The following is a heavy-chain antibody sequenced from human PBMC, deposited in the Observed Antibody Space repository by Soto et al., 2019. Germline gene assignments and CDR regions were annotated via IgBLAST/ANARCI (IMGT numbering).Heavy chain of an antibody. D-gene: IGHD3-22*01. CDR3: ARGRGYYASSGYHKPGDFDY. J-gene: IGHJ4*02. CDR2: IYYSGST. V-gene: IGHV4-31*03. Sequence: QVQLQESGPGLVKPSQTLSLTCTVSGGSISSGGYYWSWIRQHPGKGLEWIGYIYYSGSTYYNPSLKSRVTISVDTSKNQFSLKLSSVTAADTAVYYCARGRGYYASSGYHKPGDFDYWGQGTLVTVSS. CDR1: GGSISSGGYY.